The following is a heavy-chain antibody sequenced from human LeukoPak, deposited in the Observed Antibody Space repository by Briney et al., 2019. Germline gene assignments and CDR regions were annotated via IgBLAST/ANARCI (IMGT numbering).Heavy chain of an antibody. V-gene: IGHV3-23*01. CDR1: GFAFGSEA. J-gene: IGHJ3*02. Sequence: PGGSLRLSCAVSGFAFGSEAMSWVRQAPGKGLEWVSAISGSGGSTYYADSVKGRFTISRDNSKNTLYLQMNSLRAEDTAVYYCAKARPSYSSDAFDIWGQGTMVTVSS. CDR3: AKARPSYSSDAFDI. D-gene: IGHD5-18*01. CDR2: ISGSGGST.